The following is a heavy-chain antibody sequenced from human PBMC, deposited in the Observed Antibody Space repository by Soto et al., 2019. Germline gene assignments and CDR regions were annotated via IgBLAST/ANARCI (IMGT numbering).Heavy chain of an antibody. CDR3: TKNSGYALDY. V-gene: IGHV4-4*03. CDR2: LHHGGST. CDR1: RYSINNNNW. J-gene: IGHJ4*02. Sequence: PETLSLTCDVSRYSINNNNWWSWGRQPPGGGLEWIGELHHGGSTNYNPSLESRVTFSVDISQNQFFLKLSSVTAADTPVYYCTKNSGYALDYWGQGTLVIVSS. D-gene: IGHD5-12*01.